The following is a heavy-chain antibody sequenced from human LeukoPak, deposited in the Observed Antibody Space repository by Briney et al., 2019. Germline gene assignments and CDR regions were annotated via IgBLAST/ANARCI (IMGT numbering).Heavy chain of an antibody. CDR2: IWYDGSNK. CDR1: GFTFSSYG. CDR3: ARALNYYYDSSGYCLDY. V-gene: IGHV3-33*01. J-gene: IGHJ4*02. D-gene: IGHD3-22*01. Sequence: RGSLRLFCAASGFTFSSYGMHWVRQAPGKGLEWVAVIWYDGSNKYCADSVKGRFTISRDNSKNTLYLQMNSLRAEDTAVYYCARALNYYYDSSGYCLDYWGQGTLVTVSS.